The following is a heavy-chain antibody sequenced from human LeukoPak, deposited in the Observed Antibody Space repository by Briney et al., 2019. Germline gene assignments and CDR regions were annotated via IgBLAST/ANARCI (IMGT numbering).Heavy chain of an antibody. Sequence: GGSLRLSCAASGFTFSDHIMNWVRQLPGKRLEWVAYVSGSGSTVYYADSVKGRFTISRDNGKSSLYLQMNSLRVEDTALYYCVRQFASWGQGTLVTVSS. CDR3: VRQFAS. CDR1: GFTFSDHI. CDR2: VSGSGSTV. V-gene: IGHV3-48*01. J-gene: IGHJ4*02.